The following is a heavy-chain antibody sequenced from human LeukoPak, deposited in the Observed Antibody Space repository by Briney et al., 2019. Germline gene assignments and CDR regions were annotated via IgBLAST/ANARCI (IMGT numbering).Heavy chain of an antibody. Sequence: GGSLRLSCAASGFTFSDHIMNWVRQLPGKRLEWVAYVSGSGSTVYYADSVKGRFTISRDNGKSSLYLQMNSLRVEDTALYYCVRQFASWGQGTLVTVSS. CDR3: VRQFAS. CDR1: GFTFSDHI. CDR2: VSGSGSTV. V-gene: IGHV3-48*01. J-gene: IGHJ4*02.